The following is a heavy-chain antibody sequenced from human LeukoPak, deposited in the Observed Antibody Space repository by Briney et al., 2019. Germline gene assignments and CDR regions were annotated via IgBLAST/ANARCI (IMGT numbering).Heavy chain of an antibody. D-gene: IGHD3-3*01. Sequence: ASVKVSCKASGYTFTGNYMHWVRQAPGQGLEWMGRINPNSGGTNYAQKFQGRVTMTRDTSISTAYMELSRLRSDDTAVYYCARDDGDRGYYFDYWGQGTLVTVSS. CDR1: GYTFTGNY. J-gene: IGHJ4*02. V-gene: IGHV1-2*06. CDR2: INPNSGGT. CDR3: ARDDGDRGYYFDY.